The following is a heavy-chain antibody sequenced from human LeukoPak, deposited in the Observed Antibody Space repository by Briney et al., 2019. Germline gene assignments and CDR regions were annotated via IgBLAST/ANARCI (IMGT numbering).Heavy chain of an antibody. CDR3: ASSGPGSSWPFDY. D-gene: IGHD6-13*01. CDR1: GFTFDDYA. J-gene: IGHJ4*02. V-gene: IGHV3-43D*03. CDR2: ITWDGGST. Sequence: GGSLRLSCAASGFTFDDYAMHWVRQAPGKGLEWVSLITWDGGSTYYADPVKGRFTISRDNSKNSLYLQMNSLRPEDTALYYCASSGPGSSWPFDYWGQGTLVTVSS.